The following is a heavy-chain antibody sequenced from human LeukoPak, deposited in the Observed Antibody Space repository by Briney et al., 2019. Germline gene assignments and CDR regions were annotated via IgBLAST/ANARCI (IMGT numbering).Heavy chain of an antibody. V-gene: IGHV4-39*01. D-gene: IGHD6-6*01. CDR2: IYYSGST. CDR1: GGSISSSSYY. Sequence: SETLSLTCTVSGGSISSSSYYWGWIRQPPGKGLEWIGSIYYSGSTYYNPSLKSRVIISVDTSKNQFSLKLSSVTAADTAVYYCARHQVDSSSHLPGSLDYWGQGTLVTVSS. J-gene: IGHJ4*02. CDR3: ARHQVDSSSHLPGSLDY.